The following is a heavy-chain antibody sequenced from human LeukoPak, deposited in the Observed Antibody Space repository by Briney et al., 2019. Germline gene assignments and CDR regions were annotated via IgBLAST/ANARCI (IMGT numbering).Heavy chain of an antibody. Sequence: TGGSLRLACAGSGFTFSSYAMSWVGQDPRKGLVRVSRINGDGRNINYADSVRGRFTISRDNAKTTLYLQMNTLRVEDTAVYYCTRDLMDYDVSTGLHHYYMDVLGQGTTVTVSS. D-gene: IGHD3-9*01. V-gene: IGHV3-74*01. CDR3: TRDLMDYDVSTGLHHYYMDV. CDR2: INGDGRNI. J-gene: IGHJ6*02. CDR1: GFTFSSYA.